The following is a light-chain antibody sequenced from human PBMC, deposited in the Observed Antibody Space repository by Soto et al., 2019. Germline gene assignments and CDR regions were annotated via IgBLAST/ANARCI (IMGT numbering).Light chain of an antibody. CDR3: QQYSDKPYT. CDR1: ESISRAY. CDR2: EAS. Sequence: EIVLSPSTRTLSLAPGPTITLSSSASESISRAYLAWYQQKLGQAPRLPIYEASNGATGIPDRFSGSGSGTDFTLTISSLEPEDFEVYYCQQYSDKPYTFGEGTKLEIK. J-gene: IGKJ2*01. V-gene: IGKV3-20*01.